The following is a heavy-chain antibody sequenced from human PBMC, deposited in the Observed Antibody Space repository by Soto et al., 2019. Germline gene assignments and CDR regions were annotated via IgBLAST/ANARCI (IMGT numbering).Heavy chain of an antibody. J-gene: IGHJ4*02. CDR1: GFTFSSYW. D-gene: IGHD3-9*01. V-gene: IGHV3-7*05. Sequence: GGSLRLSCAASGFTFSSYWMSWVRQAPGKGLEWVANIKQDGSEKYYVDSVKARFTISRDNAKNSLYLQMNSLRAEDTAVYYCASPSTGYYRSQLDYWGQGTLVTVSS. CDR2: IKQDGSEK. CDR3: ASPSTGYYRSQLDY.